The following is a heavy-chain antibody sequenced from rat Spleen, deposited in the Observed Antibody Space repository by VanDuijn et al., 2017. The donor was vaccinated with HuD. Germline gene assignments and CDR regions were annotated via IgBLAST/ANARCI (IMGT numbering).Heavy chain of an antibody. CDR1: GFSLTNYH. CDR2: MWNDGST. Sequence: QVQLKESGPGLVQPSQTLSLTCTVSGFSLTNYHVHWVRQPPGKGLEWMGLMWNDGSTKYNSAVQSRLSISRDTSKSQVFLKVNSLQPEDTGTYYCARGNFDYWGQGVMVTVSS. V-gene: IGHV2-32*01. J-gene: IGHJ2*01. CDR3: ARGNFDY.